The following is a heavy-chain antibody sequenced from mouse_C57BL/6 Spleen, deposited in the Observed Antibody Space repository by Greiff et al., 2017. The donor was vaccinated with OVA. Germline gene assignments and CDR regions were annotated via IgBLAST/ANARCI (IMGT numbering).Heavy chain of an antibody. J-gene: IGHJ1*03. CDR1: GYAFSSSW. CDR3: ARSSKGWYFDV. D-gene: IGHD1-3*01. Sequence: QVQLQQSGPELVKPGASVKISCKASGYAFSSSWMNWVKQRPGKGLEWIGRIYPGDGDTNYNGKFKGKATLTADKSSSTAYMQLSSLTSEDSAVYFCARSSKGWYFDVWGKGTTVTVSS. V-gene: IGHV1-82*01. CDR2: IYPGDGDT.